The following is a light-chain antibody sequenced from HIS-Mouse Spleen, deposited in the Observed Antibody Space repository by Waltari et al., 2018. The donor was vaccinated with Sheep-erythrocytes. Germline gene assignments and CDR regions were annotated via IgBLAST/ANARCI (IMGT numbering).Light chain of an antibody. CDR2: WAS. V-gene: IGKV4-1*01. Sequence: DIVMTQSPDSLAVSLGERATINCKSSQSVLYSSNNKNYLAWYQQKPCQHPKLLNYWASTRESGVPDRFRGSGSGTDFTLTISSLQAEDVAVYYCQQYYSTPRTFGQGTKVEIK. J-gene: IGKJ1*01. CDR1: QSVLYSSNNKNY. CDR3: QQYYSTPRT.